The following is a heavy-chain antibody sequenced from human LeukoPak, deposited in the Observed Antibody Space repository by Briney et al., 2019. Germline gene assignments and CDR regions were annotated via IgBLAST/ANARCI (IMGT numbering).Heavy chain of an antibody. CDR2: ICYSGKT. CDR1: GGSISGSTYY. Sequence: PSETLSLTCTVSGGSISGSTYYWGWIRQPPGKGLEWIGNICYSGKTYYNPSLKSRVTISVDTSKNQFSLRLSSVTAADTAVYYCARELFGYNDYGQGAYWGQGTLVTVSS. CDR3: ARELFGYNDYGQGAY. J-gene: IGHJ4*02. V-gene: IGHV4-39*07. D-gene: IGHD5-12*01.